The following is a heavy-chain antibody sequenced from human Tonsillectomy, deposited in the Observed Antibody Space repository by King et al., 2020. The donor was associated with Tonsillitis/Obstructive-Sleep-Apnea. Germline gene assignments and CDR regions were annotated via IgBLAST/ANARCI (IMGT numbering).Heavy chain of an antibody. CDR2: ISYDGGNK. V-gene: IGHV3-30*01. J-gene: IGHJ3*02. Sequence: VQLVESGGGVVQPGRSLRLSCAASRFTFSSYAMHWVRQVPGKGLEWGAVISYDGGNKYYADPVKGRFTISRENSKNTLYLQMNSLIAEDTAVYYCGREDGYCSGGSCYSKAFDIWGQGTMVTVSS. D-gene: IGHD2-15*01. CDR3: GREDGYCSGGSCYSKAFDI. CDR1: RFTFSSYA.